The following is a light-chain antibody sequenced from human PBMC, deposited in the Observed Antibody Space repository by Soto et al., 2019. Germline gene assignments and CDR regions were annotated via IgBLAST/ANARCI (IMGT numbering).Light chain of an antibody. CDR2: GVS. V-gene: IGKV3-20*01. CDR1: QSVDSLY. CDR3: QQWASSPRT. Sequence: EIVLTQSPDTLSLSPGERASLSCRASQSVDSLYLAWYQQKPGQAPRLLIRGVSRRATGIPDRFSGSGSETEFTLSISALEREDFAVYYCQQWASSPRTFGRGTTVEIK. J-gene: IGKJ1*01.